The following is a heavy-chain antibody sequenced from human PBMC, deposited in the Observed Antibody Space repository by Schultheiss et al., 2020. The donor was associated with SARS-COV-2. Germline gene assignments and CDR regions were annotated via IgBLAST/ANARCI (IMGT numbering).Heavy chain of an antibody. CDR1: GFTFSSYA. CDR2: ISSNGGST. J-gene: IGHJ4*02. Sequence: GGSLRLSCAASGFTFSSYAMHWVRQAPGKGLEYVSAISSNGGSTYYADSVKGRFTISRDNSKNTLYLQMSSLRAEDTAVYYCAGSIFGVVTGYFDYWGQGTLVTVSS. CDR3: AGSIFGVVTGYFDY. V-gene: IGHV3-64D*06. D-gene: IGHD3-3*01.